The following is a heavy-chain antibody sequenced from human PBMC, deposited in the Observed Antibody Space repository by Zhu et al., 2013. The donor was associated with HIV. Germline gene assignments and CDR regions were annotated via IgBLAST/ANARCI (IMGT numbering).Heavy chain of an antibody. CDR1: GDTFSSSA. D-gene: IGHD2-15*01. CDR3: ARGNRYCSGGSCYLDY. V-gene: IGHV1-69*06. Sequence: QVQLVQSGAEVKRPGSSVKVSCKASGDTFSSSAISWVRQAPGQGLEWMGGIIPVFGTTNYAQKFQGRVTITADKSTTTAYMDLSSLTSEDTAVYYCARGNRYCSGGSCYLDYWGQGTLVTVSS. CDR2: IIPVFGTT. J-gene: IGHJ4*02.